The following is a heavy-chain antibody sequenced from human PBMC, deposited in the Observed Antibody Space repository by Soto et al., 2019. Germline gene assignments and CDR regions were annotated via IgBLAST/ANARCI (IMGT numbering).Heavy chain of an antibody. J-gene: IGHJ4*02. Sequence: QVQLVESGGGVVQPGRSLRLSCAASGFTFSSYGMHWVRQAPGKGLEWVAVIWYDGSNKYYADSVKGRFTISRDNSKNTLYLQMNSLRAEDTAVYYCARDHYDILTGYGLWVHGLDYWGQGTLVTVSS. CDR2: IWYDGSNK. V-gene: IGHV3-33*01. CDR3: ARDHYDILTGYGLWVHGLDY. D-gene: IGHD3-9*01. CDR1: GFTFSSYG.